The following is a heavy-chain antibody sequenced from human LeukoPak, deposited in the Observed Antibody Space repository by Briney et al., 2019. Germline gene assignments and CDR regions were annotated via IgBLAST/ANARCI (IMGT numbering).Heavy chain of an antibody. CDR1: GFTFRTYD. CDR2: IGGDGGTT. CDR3: AKTIPYWYFDL. J-gene: IGHJ2*01. D-gene: IGHD5-24*01. Sequence: GGSLRLSCAASGFTFRTYDLTWVRQAPGKGLEWVSAIGGDGGTTYADSVKGRFTISRDNSKNTLYLQMNSLRAEDTAIYFCAKTIPYWYFDLWGRGPLVTVSS. V-gene: IGHV3-23*01.